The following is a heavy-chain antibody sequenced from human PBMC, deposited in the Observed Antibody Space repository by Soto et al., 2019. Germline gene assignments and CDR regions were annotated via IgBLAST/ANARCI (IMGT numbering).Heavy chain of an antibody. Sequence: GGSLRLSCEASGFSFSTFSMNWVRQAPGKGLEYVSVISSSSGYIYYADSVKGRFTVSRDNARNTLFLQMSGLREEDTAVYYCARHDRGDYYYDGLGVWGQGTTDTVSS. CDR2: ISSSSGYI. V-gene: IGHV3-21*01. J-gene: IGHJ6*01. D-gene: IGHD3-3*01. CDR1: GFSFSTFS. CDR3: ARHDRGDYYYDGLGV.